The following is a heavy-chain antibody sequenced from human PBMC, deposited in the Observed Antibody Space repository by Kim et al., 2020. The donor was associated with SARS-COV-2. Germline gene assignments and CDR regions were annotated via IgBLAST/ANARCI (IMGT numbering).Heavy chain of an antibody. D-gene: IGHD3-3*01. J-gene: IGHJ4*02. Sequence: RFAQKFQGRLTRTSDTSTSTFYMELSSLRSEDTALYFCSRDFDGFWTVDYWGQGTLVTVSS. CDR3: SRDFDGFWTVDY. V-gene: IGHV1-46*01.